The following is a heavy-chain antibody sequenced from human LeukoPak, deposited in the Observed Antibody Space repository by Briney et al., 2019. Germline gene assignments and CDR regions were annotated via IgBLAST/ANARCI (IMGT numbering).Heavy chain of an antibody. Sequence: GGSLRLSCAASGFTFSSYAMSWVPQAPGKGLEWGSAISGSGGSTYYADSVKGRFTISRDNSKNTLYLQMNSLRAEDTAVYYCAKDLGGSSSPFDYWGQRTLVTVSS. CDR2: ISGSGGST. D-gene: IGHD6-6*01. CDR1: GFTFSSYA. CDR3: AKDLGGSSSPFDY. J-gene: IGHJ4*02. V-gene: IGHV3-23*01.